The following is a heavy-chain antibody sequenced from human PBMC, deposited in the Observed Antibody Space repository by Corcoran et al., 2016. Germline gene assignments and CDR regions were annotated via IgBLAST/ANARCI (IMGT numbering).Heavy chain of an antibody. Sequence: QLQLQESGPGLVKPSETLSLTCTVSGASISSSSYYWGWIRQPPGKGLEWIGTFYYSGSTYYNPSLKSRVTISVDTSKNQFSLNLSSVTAADTAVYYCARLRDEAGGLFAGYYTFYFDYWGQGTLVTVSS. CDR3: ARLRDEAGGLFAGYYTFYFDY. CDR2: FYYSGST. V-gene: IGHV4-39*01. CDR1: GASISSSSYY. J-gene: IGHJ4*02. D-gene: IGHD3-3*01.